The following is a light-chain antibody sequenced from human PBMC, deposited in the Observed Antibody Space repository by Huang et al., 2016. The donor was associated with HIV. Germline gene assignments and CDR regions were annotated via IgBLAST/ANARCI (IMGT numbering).Light chain of an antibody. CDR1: QSVSSNY. CDR2: GAS. V-gene: IGKV3-20*01. J-gene: IGKJ4*01. CDR3: QQYGTSVLT. Sequence: EIVLTQSPGTLSLSPGERATPSCRASQSVSSNYLAWYQQKPGQAPRLLIYGASNRATGIPDRFSGSGSGTDFTLTISRLEPEDFAVFYCQQYGTSVLTFGGGTKVEIK.